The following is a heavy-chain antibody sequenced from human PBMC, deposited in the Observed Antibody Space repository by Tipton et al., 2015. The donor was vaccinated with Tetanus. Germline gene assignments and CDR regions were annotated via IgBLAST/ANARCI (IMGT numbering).Heavy chain of an antibody. CDR3: ARDDDPIGNGLDV. Sequence: RSLRLSCAASGFTFRGYGMHWVRQAPGTGLEWVAVIWNDGTTKYYGDSVKGRFSISRDNSKNTLYLQMNSLRVEDTALYYCARDDDPIGNGLDVWGQGTTVTVSS. V-gene: IGHV3-33*01. CDR2: IWNDGTTK. CDR1: GFTFRGYG. J-gene: IGHJ6*02. D-gene: IGHD2/OR15-2a*01.